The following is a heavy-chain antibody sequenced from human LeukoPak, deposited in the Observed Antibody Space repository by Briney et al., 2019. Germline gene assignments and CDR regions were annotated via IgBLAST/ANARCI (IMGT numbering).Heavy chain of an antibody. V-gene: IGHV3-74*01. CDR3: ATKQWLAPPPDS. J-gene: IGHJ4*02. Sequence: PGGSLLLSFASSGFTFSKYWMLWVRQAPGKGLESVSRINTDGTVTTYADSVKGRFTVSRDNADNTMFLQMNSVRDEDTAVYYCATKQWLAPPPDSWGQGTPVTVSS. CDR2: INTDGTVT. D-gene: IGHD6-19*01. CDR1: GFTFSKYW.